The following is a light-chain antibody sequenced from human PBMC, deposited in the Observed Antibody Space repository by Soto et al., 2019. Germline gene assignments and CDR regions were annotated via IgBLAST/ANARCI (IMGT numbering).Light chain of an antibody. CDR3: LQRTKWPYT. J-gene: IGKJ2*01. V-gene: IGKV2-30*01. Sequence: DVVLTQSPLSLPVTLGQPASISRKSSPSLVYKDDNTYLNWFQQRPGPSPRRHIYQISNRDTVVPDRFSGSGSGTDFTLRISSVEAEDVGVYYCLQRTKWPYTVGQGTKVDVK. CDR1: PSLVYKDDNTY. CDR2: QIS.